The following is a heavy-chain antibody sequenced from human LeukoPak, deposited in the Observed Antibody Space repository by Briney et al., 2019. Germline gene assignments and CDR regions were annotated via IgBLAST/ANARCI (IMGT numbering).Heavy chain of an antibody. D-gene: IGHD6-19*01. Sequence: SETLFLTCTVSGGSISSSSYYWGWIRQPPGKGLEWIGSIYYSGSTYYNPSFKSRVTISVDTSKNQFSLKLSSVTAADTAVYYCARCSGWDLYYFDYWGQGTLVTVSS. CDR2: IYYSGST. CDR3: ARCSGWDLYYFDY. J-gene: IGHJ4*02. CDR1: GGSISSSSYY. V-gene: IGHV4-39*01.